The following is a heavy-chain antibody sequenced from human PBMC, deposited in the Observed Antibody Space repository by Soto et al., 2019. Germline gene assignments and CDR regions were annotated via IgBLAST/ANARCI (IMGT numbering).Heavy chain of an antibody. Sequence: EVQLLESGGGLIQPGGSLRLSCAASGFTFSSYAMSWVRQVPGKGLEWVSAISGSGGSTYYADSVKGRFTISRDNSKNTLYLQMNSLRAEDTAVYYCAKDPHPLGTYYFDYWGQGTLVTVSS. CDR3: AKDPHPLGTYYFDY. V-gene: IGHV3-23*01. D-gene: IGHD7-27*01. CDR1: GFTFSSYA. CDR2: ISGSGGST. J-gene: IGHJ4*02.